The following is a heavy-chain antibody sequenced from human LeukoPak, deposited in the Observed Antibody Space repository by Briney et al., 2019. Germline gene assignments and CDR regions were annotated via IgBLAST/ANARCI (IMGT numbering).Heavy chain of an antibody. V-gene: IGHV3-43*02. CDR1: GFTFDAYA. J-gene: IGHJ6*02. D-gene: IGHD1-26*01. CDR3: ATWAFYHSLDV. Sequence: GGSLRLSREASGFTFDAYAMHWVRQAPGQGLEWVSLINKDGSATYYADSVKGRFTISRDNSKNSLYLQMNSLRSEDTALYYCATWAFYHSLDVWGQGTTVTVSS. CDR2: INKDGSAT.